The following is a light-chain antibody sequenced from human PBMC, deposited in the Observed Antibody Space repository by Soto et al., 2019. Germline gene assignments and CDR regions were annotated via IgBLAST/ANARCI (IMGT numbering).Light chain of an antibody. CDR3: QQYGSSPPIT. CDR2: DAS. V-gene: IGKV3-20*01. Sequence: EIVLTQSPGTLSLSPGERATLSCWASQSVSSYYLAWYQQKPGQAPRLLIYDASSRATGIPDRFSGSGSGTDFTLTISRLEPEDFAVYYCQQYGSSPPITFGQGTRLEIK. CDR1: QSVSSYY. J-gene: IGKJ5*01.